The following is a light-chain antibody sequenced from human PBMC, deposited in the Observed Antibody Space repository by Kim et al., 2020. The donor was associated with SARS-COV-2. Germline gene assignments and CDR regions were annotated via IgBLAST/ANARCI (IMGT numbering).Light chain of an antibody. CDR3: AAWDDSLSGPL. CDR2: RNN. J-gene: IGLJ2*01. Sequence: QLVLTQQPSASGTPGQRVTISCSGSSSNIGSNYVYWYQQLPGTAPKLLIYRNNQRPSGVPDRFSGSKSGTSASLAISGLRSEDEADYYCAAWDDSLSGPLFGGGTQLTVL. V-gene: IGLV1-47*01. CDR1: SSNIGSNY.